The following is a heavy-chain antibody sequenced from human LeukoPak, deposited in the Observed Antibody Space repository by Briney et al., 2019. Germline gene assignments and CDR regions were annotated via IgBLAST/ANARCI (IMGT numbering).Heavy chain of an antibody. D-gene: IGHD3-10*01. J-gene: IGHJ4*02. CDR3: ARVGQRGDFWYYFDY. CDR1: GGSISSYY. V-gene: IGHV4-59*01. Sequence: SETLSLTCTVSGGSISSYYWSWIRQPPGKGLEWIGYIYYSGSTNYNPSLKSRVTISVDTSKNQFSLKLSSVTAADTAVYYCARVGQRGDFWYYFDYWGQGTLVTVSS. CDR2: IYYSGST.